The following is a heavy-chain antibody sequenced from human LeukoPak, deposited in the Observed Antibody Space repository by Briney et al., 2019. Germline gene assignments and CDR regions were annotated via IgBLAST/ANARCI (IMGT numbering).Heavy chain of an antibody. J-gene: IGHJ6*02. V-gene: IGHV1-18*01. D-gene: IGHD6-19*01. Sequence: GASVKVSCKASGYTFTSYGISWVRQAPGQGLEWMGWISAYNGNTNYAQKLRGRVTMTTDTSTSTAYMELRSLRSDDTAVYYCARDRGASSGWLPDYYYYYGMDVWGQGTTVTVSS. CDR1: GYTFTSYG. CDR3: ARDRGASSGWLPDYYYYYGMDV. CDR2: ISAYNGNT.